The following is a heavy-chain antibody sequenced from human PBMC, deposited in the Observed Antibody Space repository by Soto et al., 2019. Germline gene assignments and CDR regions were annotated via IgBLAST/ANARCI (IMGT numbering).Heavy chain of an antibody. CDR3: VRPRPSGENYGMDV. CDR2: LYAEGST. CDR1: GLTASQNY. V-gene: IGHV3-53*01. D-gene: IGHD1-26*01. Sequence: VQLMESGGGLIQPGGSLRLSCVASGLTASQNYMAWVRQAPEMGPQWVSVLYAEGSTYYTESVKGRFTISRDPSKNTLFLQMDGLRAEDTAVYYCVRPRPSGENYGMDVWGQGTTVTVSS. J-gene: IGHJ6*02.